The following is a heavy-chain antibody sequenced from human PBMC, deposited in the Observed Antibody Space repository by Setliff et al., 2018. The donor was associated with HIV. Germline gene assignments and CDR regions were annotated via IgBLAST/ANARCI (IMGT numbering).Heavy chain of an antibody. D-gene: IGHD1-26*01. V-gene: IGHV4-59*01. Sequence: PSETLSLTCTVSGGSISSSYWTWTRQPPGKGLEWIGNIHYSGSTNYNPSLKSRVTISVDTSRSQFSLKLSSVTAADTAVYYCARIVRWELVATSTFFYYYMAVWGKGTTVTVSS. CDR3: ARIVRWELVATSTFFYYYMAV. CDR1: GGSISSSY. CDR2: IHYSGST. J-gene: IGHJ6*03.